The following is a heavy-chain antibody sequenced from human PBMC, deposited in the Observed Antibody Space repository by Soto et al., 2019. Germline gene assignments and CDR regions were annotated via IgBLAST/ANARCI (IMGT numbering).Heavy chain of an antibody. Sequence: SVTLSLPYTVSGCSIRSYYWSWIRQPPGKGLEWIGYIYYSGSTNYNPSLKSRVTISVDTSKNQFSLKLSSVTAADTAVYYCAREQGSTSTIDYWGQGTLVTVPS. CDR2: IYYSGST. CDR1: GCSIRSYY. V-gene: IGHV4-59*01. D-gene: IGHD2-2*01. CDR3: AREQGSTSTIDY. J-gene: IGHJ4*02.